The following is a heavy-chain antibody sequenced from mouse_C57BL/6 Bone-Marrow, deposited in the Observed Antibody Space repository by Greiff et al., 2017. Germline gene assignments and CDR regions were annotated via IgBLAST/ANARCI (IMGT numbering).Heavy chain of an antibody. CDR1: GYTFTSYG. Sequence: VQLQQSGAELVRPGSSVKMSCKTSGYTFTSYGINWVKQRPGQGLEWIGYIYIGNGYTEYNEKFKGKATLTADKSSSTAYMELRSLTSEDSAVYFCARSDGYYGFAYWGQGTLVTVSA. CDR3: ARSDGYYGFAY. V-gene: IGHV1-58*01. D-gene: IGHD2-3*01. CDR2: IYIGNGYT. J-gene: IGHJ3*01.